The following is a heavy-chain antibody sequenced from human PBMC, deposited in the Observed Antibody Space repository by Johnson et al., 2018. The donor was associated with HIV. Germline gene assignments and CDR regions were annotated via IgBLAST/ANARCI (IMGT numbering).Heavy chain of an antibody. Sequence: QVQLLESGGGVVQPGRSLRLSCAASGFTFSSYGMHWVRQAPGKGLEWVAVIWYDGSNKDYADSVKGRFSISRDNSKNTLYMQMNSLSAEDTAGYYCARPPGIAALSNRDALDIWGQGTMVTVSS. J-gene: IGHJ3*02. CDR1: GFTFSSYG. CDR3: ARPPGIAALSNRDALDI. CDR2: IWYDGSNK. V-gene: IGHV3-33*01. D-gene: IGHD6-13*01.